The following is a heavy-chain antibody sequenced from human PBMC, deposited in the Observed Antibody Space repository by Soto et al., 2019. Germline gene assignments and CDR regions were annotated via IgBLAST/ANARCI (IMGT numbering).Heavy chain of an antibody. J-gene: IGHJ6*03. Sequence: QVQLQESGPGLVKPSETLSLTCSVSGGSLTGLYWTWVRQPPGRGLEWIGWIYSSGTTNYNPALTSRVTMSVDTSKNQSSLKLTSVTAADTAMSYSARLRNHYYLDVWGRGTAVTVSS. D-gene: IGHD1-1*01. V-gene: IGHV4-59*11. CDR1: GGSLTGLY. CDR2: IYSSGTT. CDR3: ARLRNHYYLDV.